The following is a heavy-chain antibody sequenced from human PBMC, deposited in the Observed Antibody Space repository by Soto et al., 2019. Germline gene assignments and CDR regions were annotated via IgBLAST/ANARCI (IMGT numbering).Heavy chain of an antibody. CDR1: GFTFSSYA. D-gene: IGHD2-21*02. CDR2: IGTTSSYI. J-gene: IGHJ6*02. CDR3: ARVMCGDCSSYYYYSMDV. V-gene: IGHV3-21*01. Sequence: GSLRLSCAASGFTFSSYAMHWVRQAPGKGLEWVSSIGTTSSYIYYADSVRGRFTISRDNAKDSLYLQMTSLRAEDTAVYYCARVMCGDCSSYYYYSMDVWGQGTTVTVSS.